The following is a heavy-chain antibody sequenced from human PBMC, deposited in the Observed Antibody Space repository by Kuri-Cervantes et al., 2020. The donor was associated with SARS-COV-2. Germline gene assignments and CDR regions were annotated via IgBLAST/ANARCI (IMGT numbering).Heavy chain of an antibody. D-gene: IGHD2-21*02. J-gene: IGHJ6*02. CDR1: GGTFSSYA. Sequence: SVKASCKASGGTFSSYAISWVRQAPGQGLEWMGGIIPIFGTANYAQKFQGRVTITADESTSTAYMELSSLRSEDTAVYYCAADMAYCGGDCYSNYYYYGMDVWGQGTTVTVSS. V-gene: IGHV1-69*13. CDR2: IIPIFGTA. CDR3: AADMAYCGGDCYSNYYYYGMDV.